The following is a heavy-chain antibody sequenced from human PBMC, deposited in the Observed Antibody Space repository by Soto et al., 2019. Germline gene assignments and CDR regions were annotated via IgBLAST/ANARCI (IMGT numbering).Heavy chain of an antibody. Sequence: QVQLVESGGGVVQPGRSLRLSCAASGFTFSSYGMHWVRQAPGKGLEWVAVISYDGSNKYYADSVKGRFTISRDNSKKSLYLQMNSLRAEDTAVYYCAKRDVLLWFGESSDGMDVWGQGTTVTVSS. V-gene: IGHV3-30*18. CDR2: ISYDGSNK. CDR3: AKRDVLLWFGESSDGMDV. J-gene: IGHJ6*02. CDR1: GFTFSSYG. D-gene: IGHD3-10*01.